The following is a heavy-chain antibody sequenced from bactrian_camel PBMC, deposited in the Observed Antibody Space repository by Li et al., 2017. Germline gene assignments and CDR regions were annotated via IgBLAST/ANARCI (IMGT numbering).Heavy chain of an antibody. CDR1: DSAIFTKG. CDR2: IYTGDART. J-gene: IGHJ4*01. CDR3: AADPFRMTAIQAITAMAKHLTY. D-gene: IGHD3*01. Sequence: VQLVESGGGRLTAGGLLSFSFSPLDSAIFTKGMGGFRQAPGKEREGVAAIYTGDARTVYYADSVKGRFTISPDNEKNTVYLQMNSLKPEDTAMYYCAADPFRMTAIQAITAMAKHLTYWGQGTQVTVS. V-gene: IGHV3S40*01.